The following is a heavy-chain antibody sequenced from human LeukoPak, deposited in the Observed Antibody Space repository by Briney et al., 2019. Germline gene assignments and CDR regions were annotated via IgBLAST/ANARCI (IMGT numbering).Heavy chain of an antibody. CDR2: IYYSGST. CDR3: ARRVYSSSWSYYFDY. CDR1: GGSISSYY. J-gene: IGHJ4*02. V-gene: IGHV4-59*01. Sequence: SETLSLTCTVSGGSISSYYWSWIRQPPGKGLEWIGYIYYSGSTNYNPSLKSRVTISVDTSKNQFSLKLSSVTAADTAVYYCARRVYSSSWSYYFDYWGQGTLVTVSS. D-gene: IGHD6-13*01.